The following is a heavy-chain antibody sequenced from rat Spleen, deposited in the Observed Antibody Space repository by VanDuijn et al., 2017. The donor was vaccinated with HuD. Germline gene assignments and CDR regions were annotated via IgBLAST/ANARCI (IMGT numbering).Heavy chain of an antibody. J-gene: IGHJ4*01. Sequence: EVQLVESGGGLVQPGRSLKLSCVASGFTFNNYWMTWIRQAPGKGLEWVASISNSGGETHYPDSMKGRFTISRENAKATLYLQMNSLRSEDTATYYCGKDMNYYSTYPFYVMGAWGQGASVTVSS. CDR1: GFTFNNYW. V-gene: IGHV5-31*01. CDR3: GKDMNYYSTYPFYVMGA. D-gene: IGHD1-2*01. CDR2: ISNSGGET.